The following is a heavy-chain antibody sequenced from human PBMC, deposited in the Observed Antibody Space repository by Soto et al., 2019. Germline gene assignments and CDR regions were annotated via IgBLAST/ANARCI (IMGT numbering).Heavy chain of an antibody. J-gene: IGHJ3*02. CDR3: ARDMDGDYGGEAFDI. V-gene: IGHV4-59*01. Sequence: QVQLQESGPGLVKPSETLSLTCTVSGGSISSYYWSWIRQPPGKGLEWIGYIYYSGSTNYNPSLKSRVTISVDTSKNQFSLKLSSVTAADTAVYYCARDMDGDYGGEAFDIWGQGTMVTVSS. D-gene: IGHD4-17*01. CDR1: GGSISSYY. CDR2: IYYSGST.